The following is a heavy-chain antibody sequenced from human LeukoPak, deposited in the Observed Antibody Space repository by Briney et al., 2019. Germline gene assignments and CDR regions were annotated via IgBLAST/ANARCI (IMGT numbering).Heavy chain of an antibody. CDR1: GYSFTSYW. CDR2: IYPGDSDT. CDR3: ARLGYCSSRSCYYGMDV. V-gene: IGHV5-51*01. D-gene: IGHD2-2*01. J-gene: IGHJ6*02. Sequence: GESLKISCKGSGYSFTSYWIGWVRQLPGKGLEWMAVIYPGDSDTRYSPSFQGQVTISADKSISTAYLQWSSLKASDTATYYCARLGYCSSRSCYYGMDVWGQGTTVTVSS.